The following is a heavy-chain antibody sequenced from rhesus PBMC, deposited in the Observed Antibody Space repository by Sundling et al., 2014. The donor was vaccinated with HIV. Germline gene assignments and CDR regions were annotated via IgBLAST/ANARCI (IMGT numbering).Heavy chain of an antibody. D-gene: IGHD1-20*01. CDR1: GFTFSSSA. V-gene: IGHV3-54*02. J-gene: IGHJ4*01. Sequence: EVQLVESGGGLVPPGGSLRLACAASGFTFSSSAIHWVRQAPGKGLEWVAVISYDGSKKYYADSLKDRFTISRDNSKNILYLQMNNLKLEDTAVYYCARDGWAGTTSAFFDYWGQGVLVTVSS. CDR2: ISYDGSKK. CDR3: ARDGWAGTTSAFFDY.